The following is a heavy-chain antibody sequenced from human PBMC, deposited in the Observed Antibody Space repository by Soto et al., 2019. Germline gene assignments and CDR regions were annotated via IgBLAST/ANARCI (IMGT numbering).Heavy chain of an antibody. D-gene: IGHD6-6*01. CDR3: ARGPSIAALMDV. J-gene: IGHJ6*02. CDR2: IIPIFGTA. CDR1: GGTFSSYA. V-gene: IGHV1-69*13. Sequence: SVKVSCKASGGTFSSYAISWVRQAPGQGLEWMGGIIPIFGTANYAQKFQGRVTITADESTSTAYMELSSLRSEDTAVYYCARGPSIAALMDVWGQGTTVTVSS.